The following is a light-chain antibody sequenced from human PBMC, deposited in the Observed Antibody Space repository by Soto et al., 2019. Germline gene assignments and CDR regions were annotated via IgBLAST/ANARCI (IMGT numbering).Light chain of an antibody. Sequence: DIQMTQSPSPLSASVGDRVDITCRTSQSVSSYLNWYQAKPGKAPKLLIYEASSLESGVPSRFSGSGSGTDFTLTITSLQPEDFGTYYCQHPKWAFGQGTTVEI. J-gene: IGKJ1*01. CDR3: QHPKWA. CDR2: EAS. V-gene: IGKV1-39*01. CDR1: QSVSSY.